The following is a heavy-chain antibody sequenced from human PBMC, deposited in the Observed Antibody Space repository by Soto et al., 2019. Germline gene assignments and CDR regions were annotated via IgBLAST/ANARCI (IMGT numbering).Heavy chain of an antibody. V-gene: IGHV3-9*01. D-gene: IGHD3-10*01. Sequence: VQVVASGGGLVQPGRSLRLSCAVSGFRFEQYVMHWVRQGPGKGLECVSTVSPTGDTVAYADSVEGRFTVSRDNAKNSLSLQMNSLKGDDTAFYYCLKDAPNGSIDDWGQGNLVTVSS. J-gene: IGHJ4*02. CDR1: GFRFEQYV. CDR3: LKDAPNGSIDD. CDR2: VSPTGDTV.